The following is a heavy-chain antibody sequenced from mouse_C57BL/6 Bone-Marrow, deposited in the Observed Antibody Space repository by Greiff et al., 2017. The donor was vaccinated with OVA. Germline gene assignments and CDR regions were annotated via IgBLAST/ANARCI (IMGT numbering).Heavy chain of an antibody. CDR3: AKGVATDYYAMDY. CDR1: GFSLTSYG. D-gene: IGHD1-1*01. Sequence: VQLQQSGPGLVQPSQSLSITCTVSGFSLTSYGVHWVRQSPGKGLEWLGVIWRGGSTDYNAAFMSRLSITKDNSKSQVFFKMNRLQADDTAIYYCAKGVATDYYAMDYWGQGTSVTVSS. CDR2: IWRGGST. J-gene: IGHJ4*01. V-gene: IGHV2-5*01.